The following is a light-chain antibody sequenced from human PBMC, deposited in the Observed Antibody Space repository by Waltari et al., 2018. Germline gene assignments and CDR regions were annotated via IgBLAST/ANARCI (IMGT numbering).Light chain of an antibody. CDR2: YKSDSDK. Sequence: QAVLTQPSSLSASPGASARLTCTLRSGTNVGNHRRYGDQQESGRHPQYHLVYKSDSDKQQSSGVPSRFSVSKDASANAVILLISGLQSEDEADYYCMIWHSSASVFGGGTKLTVL. CDR3: MIWHSSASV. J-gene: IGLJ2*01. CDR1: SGTNVGNHR. V-gene: IGLV5-45*03.